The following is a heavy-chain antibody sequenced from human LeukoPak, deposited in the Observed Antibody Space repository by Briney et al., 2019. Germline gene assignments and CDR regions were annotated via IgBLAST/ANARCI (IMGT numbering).Heavy chain of an antibody. V-gene: IGHV4-31*03. Sequence: PSETLSLTCTVSGGSISSGDYYWNWIRQHPGKGLEWIGYLYYSGSTYYNPSLKSRVSISVDTSKNQFSLKLSSVTAADTAVYYCARDLLYYDTSAYYPPGAFDIWGQGTMVTVSS. J-gene: IGHJ3*02. CDR2: LYYSGST. CDR1: GGSISSGDYY. CDR3: ARDLLYYDTSAYYPPGAFDI. D-gene: IGHD3-22*01.